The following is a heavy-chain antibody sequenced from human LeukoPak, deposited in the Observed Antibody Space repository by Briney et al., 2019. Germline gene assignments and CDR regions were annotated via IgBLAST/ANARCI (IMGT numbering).Heavy chain of an antibody. CDR3: AREYYGMDV. Sequence: GGSLRLSCAASGFTVSSNYMNWVRQAPGKGLEWVSVIYSGGFTYYADSVKGRFTISRDNSKNTLYLQMKSLRPEDTAVYYCAREYYGMDVWGQRTTVTVSS. CDR2: IYSGGFT. J-gene: IGHJ6*02. CDR1: GFTVSSNY. V-gene: IGHV3-53*01.